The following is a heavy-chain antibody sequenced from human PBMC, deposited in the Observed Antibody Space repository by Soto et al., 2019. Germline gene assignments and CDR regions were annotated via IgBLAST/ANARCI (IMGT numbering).Heavy chain of an antibody. V-gene: IGHV3-11*01. Sequence: QVQLVESGGGLVKPGGSLRLSCAASGFTFSDYYMTWIRQAPGKGLEWISFISGSGKTIHFADSLEGRFTISRDNAKNSVYLEMNSLRAEDTAVYYCARDAGYSSSWYFSWFDPWGPGTLVTVSS. CDR2: ISGSGKTI. CDR1: GFTFSDYY. CDR3: ARDAGYSSSWYFSWFDP. J-gene: IGHJ5*02. D-gene: IGHD6-13*01.